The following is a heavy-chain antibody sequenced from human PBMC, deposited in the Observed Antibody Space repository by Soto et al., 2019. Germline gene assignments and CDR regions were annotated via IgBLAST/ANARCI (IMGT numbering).Heavy chain of an antibody. J-gene: IGHJ4*02. Sequence: QVQLVQSGAEVKKPGASVKVSCKASGYTFTSYGIRWVRQAPGQGLEWMGWISAYNGNTNYAQKLQGRVTMTTDTSTGTAYMELRSLRADDTAGYDWARDNGYESDYWGQGTLVTVSS. D-gene: IGHD5-12*01. CDR3: ARDNGYESDY. V-gene: IGHV1-18*01. CDR1: GYTFTSYG. CDR2: ISAYNGNT.